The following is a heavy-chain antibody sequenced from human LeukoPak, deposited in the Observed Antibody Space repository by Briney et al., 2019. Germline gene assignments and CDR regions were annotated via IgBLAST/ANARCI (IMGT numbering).Heavy chain of an antibody. CDR2: INHSGSA. CDR1: GGSFSGYY. CDR3: ARRGRYDFWSGSKTNFDY. Sequence: PSETLSLTCAVYGGSFSGYYWSWIRQPPGKGLEWIGEINHSGSANYNPSLRSRVTISVDTSKNQSSLKLSSVTAADTAVYYCARRGRYDFWSGSKTNFDYWGQGTLVTVSS. J-gene: IGHJ4*02. V-gene: IGHV4-34*01. D-gene: IGHD3-3*01.